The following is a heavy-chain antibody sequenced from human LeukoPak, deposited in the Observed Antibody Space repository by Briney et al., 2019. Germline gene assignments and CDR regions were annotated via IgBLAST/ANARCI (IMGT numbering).Heavy chain of an antibody. CDR2: ISSSSSYI. CDR3: ARDPDIAVAGS. J-gene: IGHJ4*02. Sequence: GGSLRLSCAASGFTFSSYSMNWVRQAPGKGLEWVSSISSSSSYIYYADSVKGRFTISRDNAKNSLYLQVNSLRAEDTAVYYCARDPDIAVAGSWGQGTLVTVSS. D-gene: IGHD6-19*01. V-gene: IGHV3-21*01. CDR1: GFTFSSYS.